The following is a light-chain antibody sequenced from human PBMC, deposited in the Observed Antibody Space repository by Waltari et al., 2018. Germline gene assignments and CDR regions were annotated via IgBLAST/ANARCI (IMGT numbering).Light chain of an antibody. V-gene: IGLV3-25*03. CDR3: QSTDSTGSHAV. Sequence: SYELTQPPSVSVSPGQTARITCSGDALPNKYAYWYQQKAGQAPLLIVYKDSERPSGIHGRFSGSSSGTTVTLTISGVQAEDEADYYCQSTDSTGSHAVFGGGTQLTVL. CDR2: KDS. CDR1: ALPNKY. J-gene: IGLJ7*01.